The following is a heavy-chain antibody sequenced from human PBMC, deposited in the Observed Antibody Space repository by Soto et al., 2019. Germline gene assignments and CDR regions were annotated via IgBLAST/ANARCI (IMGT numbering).Heavy chain of an antibody. CDR2: IYSGGST. CDR3: ARDGGDTGFDY. V-gene: IGHV3-53*01. CDR1: GFTVSSNY. Sequence: GGSLRLSCGASGFTVSSNYMSWVRQAPGKGLEWVSVIYSGGSTYYADSVKGRFTISRDNSKNTLYLQMNSLRAEDTAVYYCARDGGDTGFDYWGQGTLVTVSS. J-gene: IGHJ4*02. D-gene: IGHD5-18*01.